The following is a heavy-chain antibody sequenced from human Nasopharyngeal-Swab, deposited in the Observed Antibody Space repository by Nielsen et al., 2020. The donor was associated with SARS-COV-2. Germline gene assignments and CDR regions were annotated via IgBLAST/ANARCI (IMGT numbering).Heavy chain of an antibody. V-gene: IGHV3-64D*06. J-gene: IGHJ4*02. CDR2: ISSNGGST. CDR3: VKVPYGSGSYPSYYFDC. D-gene: IGHD3-10*01. Sequence: VRQAPGKGLEYVSAISSNGGSTYYADSVKGRFTISRDNSKNTLYLQMSSLRAEDTAVYYCVKVPYGSGSYPSYYFDCWGQGTPVTVSS.